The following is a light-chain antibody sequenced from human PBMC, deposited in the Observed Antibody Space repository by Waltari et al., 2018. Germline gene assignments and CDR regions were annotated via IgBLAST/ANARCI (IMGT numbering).Light chain of an antibody. CDR2: KAS. V-gene: IGKV1-5*03. J-gene: IGKJ2*01. CDR3: HQYNTYPYT. Sequence: DIQMTQSPSALSASVGDRVTITCRASQSISTWLAWYQQKPGKAPNLLIYKASSLESGVPSRFSGSGSGTEFTLTISSLQPDDFATYYCHQYNTYPYTFGQGT. CDR1: QSISTW.